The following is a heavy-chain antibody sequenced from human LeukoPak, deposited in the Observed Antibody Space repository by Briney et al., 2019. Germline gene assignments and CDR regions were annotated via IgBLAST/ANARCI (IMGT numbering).Heavy chain of an antibody. V-gene: IGHV4-4*07. CDR3: ARGPGPCSSTSCHQTFDY. J-gene: IGHJ4*02. Sequence: PSETLSLTCTVSGGSISSYYWSWIRQPAGKGLEWIGRIYTSGSTNYNPSPKSRVTMSVDTSKNQFSLKLSSVTAADTAVYYCARGPGPCSSTSCHQTFDYWGQGTLVTVSS. CDR2: IYTSGST. D-gene: IGHD2-2*01. CDR1: GGSISSYY.